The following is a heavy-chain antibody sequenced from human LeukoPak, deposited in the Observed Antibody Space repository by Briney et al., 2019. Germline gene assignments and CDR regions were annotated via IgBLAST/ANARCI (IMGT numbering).Heavy chain of an antibody. Sequence: SGPTLVKPTQTLTLTCTFSRFSLSTSGVGVGWIRQPPGKALEWLALIYWDDDKRYSPSLKSRLTITKDTSKNQVVLTMTNMDPVDTATYYCAHRYSYGSVGYYFDYWGQGTLVTVSS. D-gene: IGHD5-18*01. CDR1: RFSLSTSGVG. CDR2: IYWDDDK. CDR3: AHRYSYGSVGYYFDY. J-gene: IGHJ4*02. V-gene: IGHV2-5*02.